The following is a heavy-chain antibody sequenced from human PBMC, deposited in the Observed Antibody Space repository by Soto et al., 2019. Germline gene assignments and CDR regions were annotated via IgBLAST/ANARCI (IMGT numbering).Heavy chain of an antibody. CDR1: GFTFSSFA. CDR3: ARDRATQMELLY. J-gene: IGHJ4*02. D-gene: IGHD1-7*01. Sequence: EVQLLQSGGGLVQPGGSLRLSCAASGFTFSSFAMSWVRQVPGKGLEWVSGISGSGGTTYYADSVKGRFTLSRDNSKNTLDLQMNSLRAEDTAVYYCARDRATQMELLYWGQGTLVTVSS. CDR2: ISGSGGTT. V-gene: IGHV3-23*01.